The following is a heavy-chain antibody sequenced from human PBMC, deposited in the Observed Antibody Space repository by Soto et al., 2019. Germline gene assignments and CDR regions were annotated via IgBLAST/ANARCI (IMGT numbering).Heavy chain of an antibody. Sequence: SETLSLTCAVYGGSFSGYYWSWIRQHPGKGLEWIGYIYYSGSTYYNPSLKSRVTISVDTSKNQFSLKLSSVTAADTAVYYCAREVPESNWFDPWGQGTLVTVSS. CDR2: IYYSGST. J-gene: IGHJ5*02. V-gene: IGHV4-31*11. CDR3: AREVPESNWFDP. CDR1: GGSFSGYY.